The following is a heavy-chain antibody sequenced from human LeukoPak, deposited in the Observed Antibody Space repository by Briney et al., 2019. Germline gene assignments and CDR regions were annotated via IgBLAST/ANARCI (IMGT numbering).Heavy chain of an antibody. CDR3: ARDPYGGDYPGYYYYYGMDV. CDR2: IYYSGST. Sequence: LRLSCAASGFTFSDYYMSWIRQHPGKGLEWIGYIYYSGSTYYNPSLKSRVTISVDTSKNQFSLKLSSVTAADTAVYYCARDPYGGDYPGYYYYYGMDVWGQGTTVTVSS. D-gene: IGHD4-17*01. J-gene: IGHJ6*02. CDR1: GFTFSDYY. V-gene: IGHV4-31*02.